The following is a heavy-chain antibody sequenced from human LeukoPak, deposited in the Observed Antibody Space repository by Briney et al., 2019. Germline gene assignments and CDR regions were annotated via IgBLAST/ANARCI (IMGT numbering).Heavy chain of an antibody. CDR2: IRYEGDIA. V-gene: IGHV3-30*02. CDR3: AKLRRGEWRGRIDS. D-gene: IGHD3-16*01. Sequence: GGSLRLSCATSGFLFGSYGMHGVSQAPGKGLEWVAFIRYEGDIAHYADSVEGRFIISRDNSMNTLYLQMNSLRVEDTSVYYCAKLRRGEWRGRIDSWGQGTLVTVSS. CDR1: GFLFGSYG. J-gene: IGHJ4*02.